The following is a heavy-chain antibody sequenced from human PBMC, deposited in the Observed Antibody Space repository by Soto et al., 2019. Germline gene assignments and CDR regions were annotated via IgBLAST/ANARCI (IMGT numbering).Heavy chain of an antibody. Sequence: PSATLSLTCSLYSGSLSGYYWSWIRHPPGKWLEWMGEISPSGSTNYIPSLKSRVSISFDTSKNHFSLNLTSLTAADTAVYYCARAPKVSGSAQTRPDFWGQGSLVTVS. D-gene: IGHD6-6*01. CDR2: ISPSGST. J-gene: IGHJ4*02. V-gene: IGHV4-34*01. CDR1: SGSLSGYY. CDR3: ARAPKVSGSAQTRPDF.